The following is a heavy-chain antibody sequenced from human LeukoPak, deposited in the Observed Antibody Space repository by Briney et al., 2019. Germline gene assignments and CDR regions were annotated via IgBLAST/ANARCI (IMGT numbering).Heavy chain of an antibody. V-gene: IGHV3-23*01. CDR1: GFTFRSYA. Sequence: GGSLRLSCAASGFTFRSYAMSWIRQAPGKGLEWVSGISGSATSTYYADSVKGRFTISRDNSKNTLYLQMNSLRAEDTAVYYCAKEGGNYFDYWGQGTLVTVSS. CDR2: ISGSATST. J-gene: IGHJ4*02. D-gene: IGHD1-26*01. CDR3: AKEGGNYFDY.